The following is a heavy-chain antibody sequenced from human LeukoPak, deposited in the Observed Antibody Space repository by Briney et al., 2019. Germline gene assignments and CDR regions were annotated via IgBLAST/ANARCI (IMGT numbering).Heavy chain of an antibody. V-gene: IGHV1-69*04. D-gene: IGHD4-17*01. CDR3: ARGDYGDYGYYYYGMDV. CDR1: GGTFSSYA. CDR2: IIPILGIA. Sequence: ASVKVSCKASGGTFSSYAISWVRQAPGQGLEWMGRIIPILGIANYAQKFQGRVTITADKSTSTAYMELSSLRSEDTAVYYCARGDYGDYGYYYYGMDVWGQGTTVTVSS. J-gene: IGHJ6*02.